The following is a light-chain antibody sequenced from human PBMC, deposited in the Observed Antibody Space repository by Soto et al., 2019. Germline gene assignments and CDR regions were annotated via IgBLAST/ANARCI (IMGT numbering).Light chain of an antibody. J-gene: IGKJ5*01. CDR3: QQYGRSPIT. CDR1: QSVSSD. Sequence: EVVLTQSPGTLSLSPGERATLSCRASQSVSSDLAWYQQTPGQAPRLLISGASSRATGIPDRFSGSGSGTDFTLTISRLEPEDFALYYCQQYGRSPITFGLGTRLEIK. CDR2: GAS. V-gene: IGKV3-20*01.